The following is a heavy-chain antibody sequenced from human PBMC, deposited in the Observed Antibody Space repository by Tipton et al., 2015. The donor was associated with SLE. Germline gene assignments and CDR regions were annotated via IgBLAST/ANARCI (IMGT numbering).Heavy chain of an antibody. D-gene: IGHD6-19*01. CDR1: GFTFSSYA. CDR3: AKAPLSGWAEYFQH. V-gene: IGHV3-23*01. Sequence: SLRLSCAASGFTFSSYAMTWVRQAPGKGLEWVSTISGSGGSTYYADSVKGRFAISRDNSKNTLYLQMNSLRAEDTAVYYCAKAPLSGWAEYFQHWGQGTLVTVSS. J-gene: IGHJ1*01. CDR2: ISGSGGST.